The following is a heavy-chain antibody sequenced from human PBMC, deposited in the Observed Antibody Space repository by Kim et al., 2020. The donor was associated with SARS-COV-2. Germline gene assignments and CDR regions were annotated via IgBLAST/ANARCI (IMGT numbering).Heavy chain of an antibody. CDR3: AKAFTIFGVVITPIDY. D-gene: IGHD3-3*01. J-gene: IGHJ4*02. Sequence: GGSLRLSCAASGFTFSSYGMHWVRHAPGKGLEWVAVISYDGSNKYYADSVKGRFTISRDNSKNTLYLQMNSLRAEDTAVYYCAKAFTIFGVVITPIDYWGQGTLVTVSS. CDR2: ISYDGSNK. CDR1: GFTFSSYG. V-gene: IGHV3-30*18.